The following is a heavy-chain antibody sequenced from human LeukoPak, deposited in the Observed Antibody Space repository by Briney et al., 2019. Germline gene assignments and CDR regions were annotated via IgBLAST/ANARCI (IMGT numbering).Heavy chain of an antibody. V-gene: IGHV4-39*07. CDR2: IYYSGST. CDR3: AREETYYYGSGSYYFDY. J-gene: IGHJ4*02. CDR1: GGSISSSSYY. Sequence: SETLSLTCTVSGGSISSSSYYWGWIRQPPGKGLEWIGSIYYSGSTYYNPSLKSRVTISVDTSKNQFSLKLSSVTAAGTAVYYCAREETYYYGSGSYYFDYWGQGTLVTVSS. D-gene: IGHD3-10*01.